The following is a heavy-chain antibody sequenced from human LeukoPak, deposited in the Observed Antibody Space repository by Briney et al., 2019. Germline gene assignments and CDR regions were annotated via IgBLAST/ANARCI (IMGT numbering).Heavy chain of an antibody. CDR1: GFTFSNYG. CDR3: AELGITMIGGV. Sequence: GGSLRLSCAASGFTFSNYGMHWVRQAPGKGLEWLAFMRYDGSNTHYADSVKGRFTISRDNAKNSLYLQMNSLRAEDTGVYYCAELGITMIGGVWGKGTTVTISS. D-gene: IGHD3-10*02. V-gene: IGHV3-30*02. CDR2: MRYDGSNT. J-gene: IGHJ6*04.